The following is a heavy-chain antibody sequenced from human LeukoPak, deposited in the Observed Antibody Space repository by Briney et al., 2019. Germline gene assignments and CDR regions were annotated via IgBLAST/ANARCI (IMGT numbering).Heavy chain of an antibody. D-gene: IGHD3-10*01. V-gene: IGHV3-74*01. Sequence: GGSLRLSCTASGFTFTNHWMHWVRHTPGKGLVWVARINEVGSDADHADSVQGRFSISRDNGKNTLYLRMNSLRADDTAVYYCARDRVAGSGSSDFWGQGTLVTVSS. CDR2: INEVGSDA. J-gene: IGHJ4*02. CDR3: ARDRVAGSGSSDF. CDR1: GFTFTNHW.